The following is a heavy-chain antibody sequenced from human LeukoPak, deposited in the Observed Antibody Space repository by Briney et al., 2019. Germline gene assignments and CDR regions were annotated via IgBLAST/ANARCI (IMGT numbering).Heavy chain of an antibody. D-gene: IGHD5-12*01. J-gene: IGHJ4*02. CDR2: IYSGGST. Sequence: GGSLRLSCAASGFTVSSNYMSWVRQAPGKGLEWVSVIYSGGSTYYADSVKGRFTISRDNSKNTLYLQMNSLRAEDTAVYYCARSEYSGYDSPFDYWGQGTLVTVSS. CDR3: ARSEYSGYDSPFDY. V-gene: IGHV3-53*01. CDR1: GFTVSSNY.